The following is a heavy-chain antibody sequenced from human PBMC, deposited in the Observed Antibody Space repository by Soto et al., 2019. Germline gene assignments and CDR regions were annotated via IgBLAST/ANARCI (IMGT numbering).Heavy chain of an antibody. Sequence: QVQLVQSGAEVKKPGSSVKVSCKASGGTFSSYAISWVRQAPGQGLEWMGGIIPIFGTANYAQKFQGRVTITSDESTSPAYMELSSLRSEDTAVYYCARNPLGVVVITVGWFDPWGQGTLVTVSS. CDR1: GGTFSSYA. V-gene: IGHV1-69*01. CDR2: IIPIFGTA. D-gene: IGHD3-22*01. CDR3: ARNPLGVVVITVGWFDP. J-gene: IGHJ5*02.